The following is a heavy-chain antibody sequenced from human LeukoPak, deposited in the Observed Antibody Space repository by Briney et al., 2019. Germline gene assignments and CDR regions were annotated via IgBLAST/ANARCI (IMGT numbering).Heavy chain of an antibody. J-gene: IGHJ5*02. V-gene: IGHV4-4*07. CDR1: GGSISSYY. D-gene: IGHD6-13*01. Sequence: SETLSLTCTVSGGSISSYYWSWIRQPAGKGLEWIGRIYTSGSTNYNPSLKSRVTISVDTSKNQFSLKLSSVTAADTAVYYCARSLFSSSWFDPWGQGTLVTVSS. CDR2: IYTSGST. CDR3: ARSLFSSSWFDP.